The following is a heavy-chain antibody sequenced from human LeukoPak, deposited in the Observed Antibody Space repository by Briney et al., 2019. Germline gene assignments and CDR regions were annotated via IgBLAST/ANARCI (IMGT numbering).Heavy chain of an antibody. V-gene: IGHV3-30*12. D-gene: IGHD1-1*01. CDR2: ISYDGSNK. CDR3: AKDRRGPDAGTWYFDS. CDR1: GFTFSDYG. J-gene: IGHJ4*02. Sequence: GGSLRLSCAASGFTFSDYGMHWVRQAPGKGLEWVAVISYDGSNKYYADSVKGRFTISRDNSKNTLYLQLNSLRAEDTAIYYCAKDRRGPDAGTWYFDSWGQGTLVTVSS.